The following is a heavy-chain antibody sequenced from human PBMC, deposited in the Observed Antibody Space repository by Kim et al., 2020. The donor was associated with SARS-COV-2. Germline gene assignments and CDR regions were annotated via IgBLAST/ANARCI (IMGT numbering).Heavy chain of an antibody. CDR1: GFTFSGYD. CDR2: ITKSSATI. D-gene: IGHD3-16*01. CDR3: VRDRMGGAFDF. J-gene: IGHJ3*01. V-gene: IGHV3-48*02. Sequence: GGSLRLSCATSGFTFSGYDMNWVRQAPGKGLEWLSFITKSSATIYYADSVQGRFTISRDNAKNSLFLQMNSLRDDDTALYYCVRDRMGGAFDFWGQGTM.